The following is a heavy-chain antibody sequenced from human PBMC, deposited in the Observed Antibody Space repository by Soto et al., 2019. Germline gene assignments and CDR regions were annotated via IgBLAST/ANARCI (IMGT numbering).Heavy chain of an antibody. J-gene: IGHJ4*02. CDR3: ARDIVVVVAATEFRYFDY. Sequence: SVKVSCKASGGTFSSYAISWVRQAPGQGLEWMGGIIPIFGTANYEQKLQGRVTMTTDTSTSTAYMELRSLRSDDTAVYYCARDIVVVVAATEFRYFDYWGQGTLVTVSS. CDR2: IIPIFGTA. V-gene: IGHV1-69*05. CDR1: GGTFSSYA. D-gene: IGHD2-15*01.